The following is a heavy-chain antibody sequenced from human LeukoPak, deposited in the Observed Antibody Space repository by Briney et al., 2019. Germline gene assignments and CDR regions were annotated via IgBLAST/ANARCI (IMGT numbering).Heavy chain of an antibody. CDR2: NSGGST. J-gene: IGHJ4*02. CDR3: ARGPSGYHNT. CDR1: EFSVGSNY. V-gene: IGHV3-66*01. D-gene: IGHD5-12*01. Sequence: GGSLRLSCAASEFSVGSNYMTWVRQAPGKGLEWVSLNSGGSTYYADSVKGRFTISRDNSKNTLYLQMNSLRAEDTAVYYCARGPSGYHNTGGQGTLVTVSS.